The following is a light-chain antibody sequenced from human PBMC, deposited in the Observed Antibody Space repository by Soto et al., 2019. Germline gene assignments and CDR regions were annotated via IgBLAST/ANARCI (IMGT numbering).Light chain of an antibody. CDR3: QQYYSTPHT. Sequence: DIVMTQSPDSLAVSLGERATIDCKSSQSILYSSNNNNYLAWYQQKPGQPPKLLIYWASTRESGVPDRFSGSGFGPDFTPTISSLQAEDVAVYYCQQYYSTPHTSGHGTKLEIK. V-gene: IGKV4-1*01. CDR2: WAS. J-gene: IGKJ2*01. CDR1: QSILYSSNNNNY.